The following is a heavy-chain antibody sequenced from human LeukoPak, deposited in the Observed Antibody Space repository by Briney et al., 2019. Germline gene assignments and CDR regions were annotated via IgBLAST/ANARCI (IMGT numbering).Heavy chain of an antibody. Sequence: AGGSLRLSCAASGFTFSTYSMNWVRQAPGKGLEWVSYISSSSSTIYYADSVKGRFTISRDNAKNSLYLQMNSLRAEDTAVYYCARVVDQTSSPFDYWGQGTLVTVSS. V-gene: IGHV3-48*01. CDR3: ARVVDQTSSPFDY. CDR2: ISSSSSTI. D-gene: IGHD3-10*01. J-gene: IGHJ4*02. CDR1: GFTFSTYS.